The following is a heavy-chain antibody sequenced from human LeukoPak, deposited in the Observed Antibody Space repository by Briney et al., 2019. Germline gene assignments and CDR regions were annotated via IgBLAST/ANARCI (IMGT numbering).Heavy chain of an antibody. CDR3: ARLMAPVGKRSTPFEY. Sequence: GGSLRLSCAASGFTFSSYSMNWVRQAPGKGLEWVASISSSSPYIYYTDSVKGRFTISRDNAKNSLYLQMNSLRADDTAVYHCARLMAPVGKRSTPFEYWGQGTLVTVSS. J-gene: IGHJ4*02. V-gene: IGHV3-21*04. CDR2: ISSSSPYI. D-gene: IGHD5-24*01. CDR1: GFTFSSYS.